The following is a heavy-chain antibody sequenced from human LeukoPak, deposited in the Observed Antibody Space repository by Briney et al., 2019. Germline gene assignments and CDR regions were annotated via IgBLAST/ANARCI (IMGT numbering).Heavy chain of an antibody. D-gene: IGHD2-2*01. J-gene: IGHJ4*02. CDR2: ISAYNGNT. Sequence: ASVKVSCKASGYTFTSYGISWVRQAPGQGLEWMGWISAYNGNTNYAQKLQGRVTMTTVTSTSTAYMELRSLRSDGTAVYYCAFYCSSTSCYDADFDYWGQGTLVTVSS. CDR3: AFYCSSTSCYDADFDY. V-gene: IGHV1-18*04. CDR1: GYTFTSYG.